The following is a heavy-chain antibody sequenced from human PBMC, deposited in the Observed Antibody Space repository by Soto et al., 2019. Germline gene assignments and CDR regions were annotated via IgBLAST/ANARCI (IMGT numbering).Heavy chain of an antibody. CDR2: IIPIFGTA. Sequence: QVQLVQSGAEVKKPGSSVKVSCKASGGTFSSYAISWVRQAPGQGLEWMGGIIPIFGTANYAQKFQGRVTIIADEATSTVYMELSSLRSEDTAMYYCARGWGYDSNDYYYAYWGQGTLVIVSS. V-gene: IGHV1-69*01. D-gene: IGHD3-22*01. CDR3: ARGWGYDSNDYYYAY. CDR1: GGTFSSYA. J-gene: IGHJ4*02.